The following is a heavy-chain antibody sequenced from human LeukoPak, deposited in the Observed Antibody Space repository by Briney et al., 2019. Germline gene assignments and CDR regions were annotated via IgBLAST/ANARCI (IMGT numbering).Heavy chain of an antibody. CDR2: ISGSGGST. V-gene: IGHV3-23*01. Sequence: GGSLRLSCAASGFTFSSYAMSWVRQAPGKGLEWVSAISGSGGSTYYADSVKGRFTISRDSSKNTLFLQMNTMRAEDTAIYYCAKDRTVGASYWYFDLWGRGTLVTVSS. J-gene: IGHJ2*01. CDR1: GFTFSSYA. CDR3: AKDRTVGASYWYFDL. D-gene: IGHD1-26*01.